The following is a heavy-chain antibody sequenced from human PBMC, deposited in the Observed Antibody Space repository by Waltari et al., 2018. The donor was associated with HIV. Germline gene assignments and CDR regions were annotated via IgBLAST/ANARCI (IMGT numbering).Heavy chain of an antibody. CDR2: TFYSRTT. Sequence: QLQLHESGPGRVKPSETLSLTCVVSGFSISGNNYYWGWIRQPPGKGLEWIGNTFYSRTTNYNPSLESRVTISIDTSKRQFSLNLDSVTAADTAIYYCARHKNRGSYFPVDFWGQGTLVAVSS. CDR1: GFSISGNNYY. V-gene: IGHV4-39*07. J-gene: IGHJ4*02. D-gene: IGHD1-26*01. CDR3: ARHKNRGSYFPVDF.